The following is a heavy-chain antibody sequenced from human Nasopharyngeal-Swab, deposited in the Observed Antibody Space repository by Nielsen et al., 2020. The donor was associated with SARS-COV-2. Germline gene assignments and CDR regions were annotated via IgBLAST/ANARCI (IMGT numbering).Heavy chain of an antibody. CDR2: IYSGGSST. CDR3: AKEGFSSGWYSGGYFDL. D-gene: IGHD6-19*01. CDR1: GFTFSSYA. Sequence: GGSLRLSCAVSGFTFSSYAMSWVRQAPGKGLEWVSVIYSGGSSTYYADSVKGRFTISRDNSKNTLYLQMNSLRAEDTAVYYCAKEGFSSGWYSGGYFDLWGRGTLVTVSS. V-gene: IGHV3-23*03. J-gene: IGHJ2*01.